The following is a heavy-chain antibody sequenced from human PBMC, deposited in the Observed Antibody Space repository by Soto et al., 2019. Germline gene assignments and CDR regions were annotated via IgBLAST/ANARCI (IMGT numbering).Heavy chain of an antibody. D-gene: IGHD3-9*01. Sequence: SETLSLTCPVSGGSISSYDWSWIRQPPGKGLEWIGYIYYSGSTNYNPSLKSRVTISVDTSKNQFSLKLSSVTAADTAVYYCAGGLRYFDWLLLGGAFDIWGQGTMVTVSS. CDR2: IYYSGST. J-gene: IGHJ3*02. CDR3: AGGLRYFDWLLLGGAFDI. CDR1: GGSISSYD. V-gene: IGHV4-59*01.